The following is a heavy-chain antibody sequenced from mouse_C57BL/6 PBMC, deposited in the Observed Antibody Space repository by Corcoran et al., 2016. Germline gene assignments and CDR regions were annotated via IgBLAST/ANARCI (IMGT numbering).Heavy chain of an antibody. CDR1: GFSLSTSGMG. Sequence: QVTLKESGPGILQPSQTLSLTCSFSGFSLSTSGMGVSWIRQPSGKGLEWLAHIYWDDDKRYNPCLKSRLTISKDTSRNQVFLKITSVDTADTATYYCARKRGYYAMDYWGQGTSVTVSS. J-gene: IGHJ4*01. CDR3: ARKRGYYAMDY. CDR2: IYWDDDK. V-gene: IGHV8-12*01.